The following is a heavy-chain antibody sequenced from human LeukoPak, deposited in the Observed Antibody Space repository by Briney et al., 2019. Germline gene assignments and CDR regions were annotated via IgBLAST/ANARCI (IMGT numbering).Heavy chain of an antibody. Sequence: GGSLRLSCAASGFTLSDSAIHWVRQASGKGLEWVSAISGSGGSTYYADSVKGRFTISRDNSKNTLYLQMNSLRAEDTAVYYCAKDGYYYGSGSYYRDLDYWGQGTLVTVSS. D-gene: IGHD3-10*01. V-gene: IGHV3-23*01. J-gene: IGHJ4*02. CDR1: GFTLSDSA. CDR2: ISGSGGST. CDR3: AKDGYYYGSGSYYRDLDY.